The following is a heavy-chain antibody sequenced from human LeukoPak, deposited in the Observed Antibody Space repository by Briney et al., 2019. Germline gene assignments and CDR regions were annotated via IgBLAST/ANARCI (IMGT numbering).Heavy chain of an antibody. J-gene: IGHJ6*02. CDR2: IYYSGST. D-gene: IGHD4-17*01. CDR1: GGSISSGGYY. V-gene: IGHV4-31*03. Sequence: SQTLSLTCTVSGGSISSGGYYWSWIRQHPGKGLEWIGYIYYSGSTYYNPSLKSRVTISVDTSKNQFSLKLSSVTAADTAVYYCATTTVTRTSGMDVWGQGTTVTVSS. CDR3: ATTTVTRTSGMDV.